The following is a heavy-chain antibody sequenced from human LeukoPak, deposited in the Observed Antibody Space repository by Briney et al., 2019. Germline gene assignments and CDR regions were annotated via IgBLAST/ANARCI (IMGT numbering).Heavy chain of an antibody. CDR1: GFTFSSHA. J-gene: IGHJ4*02. CDR3: AKGRDGYNLGYSDY. V-gene: IGHV3-23*01. D-gene: IGHD5-24*01. CDR2: ISGSGGST. Sequence: GGSLRLSCAASGFTFSSHAMGWVRQAPGKGLEWVSAISGSGGSTYYADSVKGRFTISRDNSKNTLYLQMNSLRAEDTALYYCAKGRDGYNLGYSDYWGQGTLVTVSS.